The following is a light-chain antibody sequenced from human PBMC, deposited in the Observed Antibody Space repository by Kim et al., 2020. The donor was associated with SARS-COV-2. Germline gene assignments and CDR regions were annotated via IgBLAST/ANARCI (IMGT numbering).Light chain of an antibody. CDR1: QGITSY. CDR3: QQLNIYPIT. V-gene: IGKV1-9*01. J-gene: IGKJ5*01. Sequence: DIRLTQSPSFLSVSVGDRVTITCRASQGITSYLAWYQQKPGKAPKLLIYAASTLQSGVPSRFSGSGYGTEFTLTISSLQPEDFATYYCQQLNIYPITFGQGTRLEIK. CDR2: AAS.